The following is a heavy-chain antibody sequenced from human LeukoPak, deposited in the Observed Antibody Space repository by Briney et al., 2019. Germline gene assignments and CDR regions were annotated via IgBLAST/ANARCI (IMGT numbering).Heavy chain of an antibody. J-gene: IGHJ4*02. D-gene: IGHD3-16*01. V-gene: IGHV3-74*01. Sequence: GGSLRLSCAASGVSFSRTWMHWVRQAPGKGLVWVSHINSDGSTTYADSVKGRFTISRDTTKDMVYLQMNSLRAEDTAVYYCATDGAYGLTYWGQGTLVTVSS. CDR2: INSDGST. CDR1: GVSFSRTW. CDR3: ATDGAYGLTY.